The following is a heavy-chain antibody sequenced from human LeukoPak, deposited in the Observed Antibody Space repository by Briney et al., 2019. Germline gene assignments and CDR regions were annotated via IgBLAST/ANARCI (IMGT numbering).Heavy chain of an antibody. CDR2: ISYDGSNK. J-gene: IGHJ6*03. Sequence: GGSLRLSCAASGFTFRTYGMHWVRQAPGKGLEWVAVISYDGSNKYYADSVKGRFTISRDNSKNTLYLQMNSLRAEDTAVYYCAKDGDSSSWYFRSYYYYYMDVWGKGTTVTVSS. CDR1: GFTFRTYG. CDR3: AKDGDSSSWYFRSYYYYYMDV. D-gene: IGHD6-13*01. V-gene: IGHV3-30*18.